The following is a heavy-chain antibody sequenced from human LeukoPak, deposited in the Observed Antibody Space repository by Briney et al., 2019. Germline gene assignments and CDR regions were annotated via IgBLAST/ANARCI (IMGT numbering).Heavy chain of an antibody. D-gene: IGHD4-23*01. V-gene: IGHV3-49*04. CDR3: TRGGGSYWFDP. CDR2: IRSKAYGGTT. J-gene: IGHJ5*02. Sequence: GGSLRLSCTASGFTFGDYAMSWVRQAPGKGLEWVGFIRSKAYGGTTEYAASVKGRFTISRDDSKSIAYLQMNSLKTEDTAVYYCTRGGGSYWFDPWGQGTLVTVSS. CDR1: GFTFGDYA.